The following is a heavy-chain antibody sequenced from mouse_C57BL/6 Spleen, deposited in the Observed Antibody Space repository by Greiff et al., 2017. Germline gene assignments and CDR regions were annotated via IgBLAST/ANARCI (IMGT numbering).Heavy chain of an antibody. Sequence: VQLQQSGAELVRPGSSVKLSCKASGYTFTSYWMHWVKQRPIQGLEWIGNIDPSDSETHYNQKFKDKATLTVDKSSSTAYMQLSSLTSEDSAVYYCARSGGNYDYFDYWGQGTTLTVSS. CDR3: ARSGGNYDYFDY. V-gene: IGHV1-52*01. CDR1: GYTFTSYW. D-gene: IGHD2-1*01. CDR2: IDPSDSET. J-gene: IGHJ2*01.